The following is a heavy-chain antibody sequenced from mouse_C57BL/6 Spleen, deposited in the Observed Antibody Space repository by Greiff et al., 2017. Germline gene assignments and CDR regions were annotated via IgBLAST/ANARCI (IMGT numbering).Heavy chain of an antibody. V-gene: IGHV1-55*01. D-gene: IGHD2-2*01. CDR3: ARGDGYEGYFDV. J-gene: IGHJ1*03. CDR1: GYTFTSYW. Sequence: QVQLQQPGAELVKPGASVKMSCKASGYTFTSYWITWVKQRPGQGLAWIGDIYPGSGSTNYNEKFKSKATLTVDTSSSTAYMQLSSLTSEDSAVYYCARGDGYEGYFDVWGTGTTVTVSS. CDR2: IYPGSGST.